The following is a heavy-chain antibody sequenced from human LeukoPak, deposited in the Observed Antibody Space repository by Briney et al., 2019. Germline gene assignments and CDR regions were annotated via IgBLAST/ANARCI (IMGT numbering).Heavy chain of an antibody. CDR2: LNPSTGAT. J-gene: IGHJ4*02. CDR3: ATTFSGSYPEIDY. V-gene: IGHV1-2*02. D-gene: IGHD6-19*01. CDR1: GYSFTGYF. Sequence: ASVKVSCKASGYSFTGYFIHCVRQAPGQGLEWMGRLNPSTGATNYAQTFQGRVTMTRDTSIDTAYMEVSALSSDDTAVYYCATTFSGSYPEIDYWGQGTLVTVSS.